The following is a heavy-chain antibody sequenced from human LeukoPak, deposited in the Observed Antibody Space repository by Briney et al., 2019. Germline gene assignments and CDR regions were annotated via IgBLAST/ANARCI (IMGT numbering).Heavy chain of an antibody. J-gene: IGHJ3*02. D-gene: IGHD3-16*01. CDR2: ISWNTGNK. Sequence: SRSLRLSCAAAGFIFDNYAMHWVRQAPGKGLEWVSRISWNTGNKDYADSVKGRFTISRDNDKNSLLLQMNSLRPEDTALYYCVKGTTFDAFDMWGQGTMVIVFS. V-gene: IGHV3-9*01. CDR1: GFIFDNYA. CDR3: VKGTTFDAFDM.